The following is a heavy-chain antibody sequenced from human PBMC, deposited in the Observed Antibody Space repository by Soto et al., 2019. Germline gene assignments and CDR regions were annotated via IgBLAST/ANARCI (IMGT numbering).Heavy chain of an antibody. J-gene: IGHJ5*02. V-gene: IGHV1-69*02. Sequence: EASVKVSCKASGGTFSSYTISWVRQAPGQGLEWMGRIIPNLGIANYAQKFQGRVTMTADTSTSTAYMELRSLRSEDTAVYYCARAPWATVTTFGWFDPWGQGTLVTVSS. CDR2: IIPNLGIA. D-gene: IGHD4-4*01. CDR1: GGTFSSYT. CDR3: ARAPWATVTTFGWFDP.